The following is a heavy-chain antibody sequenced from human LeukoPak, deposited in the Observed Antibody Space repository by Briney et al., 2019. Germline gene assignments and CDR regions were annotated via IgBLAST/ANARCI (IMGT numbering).Heavy chain of an antibody. D-gene: IGHD3-22*01. V-gene: IGHV3-7*01. CDR3: ARGGGYYYDSSGPFDY. J-gene: IGHJ4*02. CDR2: IKQDGSEK. CDR1: GFTFGDYA. Sequence: GGSLRLSCTASGFTFGDYAMSWFRQAPGKGLEWVANIKQDGSEKYYVDSVKGRFTISRDNAKNSLYLQMNSLRAEDTAVYYCARGGGYYYDSSGPFDYWGQGTLVTVSS.